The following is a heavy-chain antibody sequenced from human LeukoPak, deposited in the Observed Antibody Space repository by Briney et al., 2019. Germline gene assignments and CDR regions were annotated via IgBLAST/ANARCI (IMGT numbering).Heavy chain of an antibody. CDR2: INPNSGGT. V-gene: IGHV1-2*06. CDR1: GYTFTGYY. CDR3: AIGYCSSTSCHKYYFDY. J-gene: IGHJ4*02. Sequence: ASVKVSCKASGYTFTGYYMHWVRQAPGQGLEWMGRINPNSGGTNYAQKFQGRVTMTTDTSTSTAYMELRSLRSDDTAVYYCAIGYCSSTSCHKYYFDYWGQGTLVTVSS. D-gene: IGHD2-2*02.